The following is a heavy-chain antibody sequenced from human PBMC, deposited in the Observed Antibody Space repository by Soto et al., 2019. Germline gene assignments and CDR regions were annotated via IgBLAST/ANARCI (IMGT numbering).Heavy chain of an antibody. V-gene: IGHV1-69*01. CDR2: IIPIFGTA. Sequence: QVQLVQSGAEVKKPGSSVKVSCKASGGTFSSYAISWVRQAPGQGLEWMGGIIPIFGTANYAQKFQGRVTITADESTSPAYLELSSLRSEDTAVYYCARDSRAARRSVSGSFDYWGQGTLVTVSS. CDR1: GGTFSSYA. D-gene: IGHD6-6*01. J-gene: IGHJ4*02. CDR3: ARDSRAARRSVSGSFDY.